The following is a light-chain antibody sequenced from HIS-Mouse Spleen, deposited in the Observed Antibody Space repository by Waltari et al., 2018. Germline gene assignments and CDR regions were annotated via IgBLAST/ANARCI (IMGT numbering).Light chain of an antibody. CDR2: EGS. CDR1: SSAVGSYNL. Sequence: QSALTQPASVSGSPGQSITIPCTGTSSAVGSYNLVPWYQKHPGKAPKLMIYEGSKRPSGVSNRFSGSKSGNTASLTISGLQAEDEADYYCCSYAGSSTWVFGGGTKLTVL. CDR3: CSYAGSSTWV. J-gene: IGLJ3*02. V-gene: IGLV2-23*01.